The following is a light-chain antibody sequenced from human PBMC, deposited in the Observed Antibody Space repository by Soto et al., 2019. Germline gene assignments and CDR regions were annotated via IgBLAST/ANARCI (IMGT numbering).Light chain of an antibody. J-gene: IGKJ4*01. CDR3: QNYNNAPRALT. Sequence: DIQMTQSPSSLSASVGDRVTITCRASQGISNYLAWYQQKPGKVPKLLIYVASTLQSGVPSRFSGSGSGTDFTLTISSLQPEDVATYYCQNYNNAPRALTFGGGTKVEIK. CDR1: QGISNY. V-gene: IGKV1-27*01. CDR2: VAS.